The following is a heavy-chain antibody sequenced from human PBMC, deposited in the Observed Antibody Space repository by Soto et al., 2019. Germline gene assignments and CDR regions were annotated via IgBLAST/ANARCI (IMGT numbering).Heavy chain of an antibody. CDR3: ARLVDGYPGY. D-gene: IGHD5-12*01. CDR2: IFPGDSDT. J-gene: IGHJ4*02. Sequence: GESLKISCKASVYTFTSQWIGWVRQKPGIGLEWMGLIFPGDSDTRYSPSFQGQVTISADKSISTAFLQWSSLEASDTAMYYCARLVDGYPGYWGQGTLVTVSS. V-gene: IGHV5-51*01. CDR1: VYTFTSQW.